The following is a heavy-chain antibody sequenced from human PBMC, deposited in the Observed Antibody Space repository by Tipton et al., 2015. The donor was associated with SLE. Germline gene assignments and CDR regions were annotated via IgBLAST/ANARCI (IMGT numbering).Heavy chain of an antibody. CDR1: GGSISSHY. J-gene: IGHJ4*02. Sequence: TLSLTCSVSGGSISSHYWSWIRQPPGKGLEWIGVIYSSGSTNYNPSLKSRVTISVDTSNNQFSLRLTSVTAADTAVYYCAGVDVVTTIFAYWGQGPLVTVSS. D-gene: IGHD5-12*01. V-gene: IGHV4-59*11. CDR2: IYSSGST. CDR3: AGVDVVTTIFAY.